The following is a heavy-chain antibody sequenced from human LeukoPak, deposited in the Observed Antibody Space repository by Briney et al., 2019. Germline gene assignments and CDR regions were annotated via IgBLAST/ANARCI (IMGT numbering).Heavy chain of an antibody. V-gene: IGHV1-18*01. CDR1: GYTFTNDG. Sequence: ASVKVSCKASGYTFTNDGISWVRQAPGQGLEWMGWISGYNGNTNYAQNLQGSVTMTTDTSTSTAYMELRSLRSDDTAVYYCARIQLWETDFDYWGQGTLVTVSS. CDR2: ISGYNGNT. CDR3: ARIQLWETDFDY. D-gene: IGHD5-18*01. J-gene: IGHJ4*02.